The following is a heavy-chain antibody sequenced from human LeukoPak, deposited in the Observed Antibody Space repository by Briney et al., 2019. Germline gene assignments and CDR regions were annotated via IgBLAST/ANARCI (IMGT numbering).Heavy chain of an antibody. V-gene: IGHV4-39*01. CDR1: GGSISSSSYY. CDR2: INYSGTT. J-gene: IGHJ3*02. CDR3: ARLPIVVVPSTSFDI. Sequence: PPETLSLTCTVSGGSISSSSYYWGWIRQPPGKGLEWIGSINYSGTTYYNPSLKSRVTISVDTSKNQFSLKLSSVTAADTAVYYCARLPIVVVPSTSFDIWGQGTMVTVSS. D-gene: IGHD2-2*01.